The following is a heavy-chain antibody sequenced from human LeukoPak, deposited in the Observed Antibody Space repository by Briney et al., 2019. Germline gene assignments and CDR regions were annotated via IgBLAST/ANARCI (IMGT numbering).Heavy chain of an antibody. CDR2: INHSGST. J-gene: IGHJ3*02. V-gene: IGHV4-34*01. CDR1: GGSFSGYY. Sequence: SETLSLTCAVYGGSFSGYYWSWIRRPPGKGLEWIGEINHSGSTNYNPSLKSRVTISVDTSKNQFSLKLSSVTAADTAVYYCARHNSPAFDIWGQGTMVTVSS. CDR3: ARHNSPAFDI. D-gene: IGHD2-21*01.